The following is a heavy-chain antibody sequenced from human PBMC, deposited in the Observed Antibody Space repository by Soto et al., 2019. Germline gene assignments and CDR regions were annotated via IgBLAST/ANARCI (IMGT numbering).Heavy chain of an antibody. CDR1: GFTFSSYA. J-gene: IGHJ3*02. V-gene: IGHV3-30-3*01. CDR3: AREGGAVVTAIQSEIDI. Sequence: GGSLRLSCAASGFTFSSYAMHWVRQAPGKGLEWVAAISYDGSNKYYADSVKGRFTISRDNSKNTLYLQMNSLRAEDTAVYYCAREGGAVVTAIQSEIDIWGQGTMVTVSS. D-gene: IGHD2-21*02. CDR2: ISYDGSNK.